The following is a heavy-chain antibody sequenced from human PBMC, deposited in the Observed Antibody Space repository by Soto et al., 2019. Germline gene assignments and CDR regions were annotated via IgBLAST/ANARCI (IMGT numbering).Heavy chain of an antibody. D-gene: IGHD5-12*01. J-gene: IGHJ4*02. CDR1: GGSVTSGSYY. V-gene: IGHV4-61*01. Sequence: SETLSLTCSVSGGSVTSGSYYWSWIRQPPGKGLEWIGYIYSSGGTSYNPYLKSRVTISVDTSKNQFSLKLTSVTAADTAVYYCARDGDGYNNWGQGTLVTVSS. CDR2: IYSSGGT. CDR3: ARDGDGYNN.